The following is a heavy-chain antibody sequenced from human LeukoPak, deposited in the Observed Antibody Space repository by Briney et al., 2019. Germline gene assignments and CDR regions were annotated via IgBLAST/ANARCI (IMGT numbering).Heavy chain of an antibody. CDR3: ARERSGSYPPYYFDY. D-gene: IGHD1-26*01. Sequence: PSETLSLTCTVPGGSISSYYWGWIRQPPGKGLEWIGYIYYSGSTNYNPSLKSRVTISVDTSKNQFSLKLSSVTAADTAVYYCARERSGSYPPYYFDYWGQGALVTVSS. J-gene: IGHJ4*02. CDR1: GGSISSYY. CDR2: IYYSGST. V-gene: IGHV4-59*01.